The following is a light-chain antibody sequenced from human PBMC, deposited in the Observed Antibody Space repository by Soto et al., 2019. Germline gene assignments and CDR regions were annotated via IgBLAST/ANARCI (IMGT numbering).Light chain of an antibody. CDR3: SSYTSGNSLYV. CDR1: SSDVGSYNY. CDR2: ASS. Sequence: QSALPQPASVSGSPGQSITISCTGTSSDVGSYNYVSWYQHHPGKAPRLMIYASSNRPSGVSHRFSRSRSGNTASLTISGLQAEDGAYYYCSSYTSGNSLYVFGTGAKVTVL. J-gene: IGLJ1*01. V-gene: IGLV2-14*01.